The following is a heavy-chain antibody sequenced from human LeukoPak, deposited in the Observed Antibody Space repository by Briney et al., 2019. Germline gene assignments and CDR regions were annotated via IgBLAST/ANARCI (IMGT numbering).Heavy chain of an antibody. D-gene: IGHD6-25*01. V-gene: IGHV3-23*01. Sequence: PGGSLRLSCAASGFTFSSYARSWVRQAPGKGLEWVSAISGSGGSTYYADSVKGRFTISRDNSKNTLYLQMNSLRAEDTAVYYCARGVIAAPYYFDYWGQGTLVTVSS. J-gene: IGHJ4*02. CDR3: ARGVIAAPYYFDY. CDR1: GFTFSSYA. CDR2: ISGSGGST.